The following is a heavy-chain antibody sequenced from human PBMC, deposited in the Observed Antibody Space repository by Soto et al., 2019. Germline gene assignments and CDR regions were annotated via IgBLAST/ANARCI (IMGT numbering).Heavy chain of an antibody. CDR1: GFTFSSYE. V-gene: IGHV3-48*03. J-gene: IGHJ4*02. CDR2: ISSSGSTI. D-gene: IGHD1-1*01. CDR3: AREQATGTTRGGY. Sequence: GGSLRLSCAASGFTFSSYEMNWVRQAPGKGLEWVSYISSSGSTIYYADSVKGRFTISRDNAKNSLYLQMNSLRAEDTAVYYCAREQATGTTRGGYWGQGTLVTVSS.